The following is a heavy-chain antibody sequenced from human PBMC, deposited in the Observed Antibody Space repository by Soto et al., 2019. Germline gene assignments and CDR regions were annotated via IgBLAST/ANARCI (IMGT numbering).Heavy chain of an antibody. CDR2: INAGNGNT. V-gene: IGHV1-3*01. D-gene: IGHD6-13*01. Sequence: ASVKVSCKASGYTFTSYAMHWVRQAPGQRLEWLGRINAGNGNTKYSQKFQGRVTITRDTSASTAYMELSSLRSEDTAVYYCARGGYSSTWSNLLDRSGLDVWGQGTKVSVSS. CDR1: GYTFTSYA. J-gene: IGHJ6*02. CDR3: ARGGYSSTWSNLLDRSGLDV.